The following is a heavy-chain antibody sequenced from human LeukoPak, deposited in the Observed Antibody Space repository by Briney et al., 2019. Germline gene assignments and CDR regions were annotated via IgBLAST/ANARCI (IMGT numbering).Heavy chain of an antibody. V-gene: IGHV3-23*01. CDR2: ISGSGGNT. J-gene: IGHJ4*02. CDR3: AKASGGNVVY. CDR1: GFTFSSNT. D-gene: IGHD4-23*01. Sequence: GGSLRFSCAASGFTFSSNTMSWVRQAPGKGLEWVSVISGSGGNTYYADSVKGRFTISRDNSKNTLYLRMNSLRPEDTAVYYCAKASGGNVVYWGQGTLDTVSS.